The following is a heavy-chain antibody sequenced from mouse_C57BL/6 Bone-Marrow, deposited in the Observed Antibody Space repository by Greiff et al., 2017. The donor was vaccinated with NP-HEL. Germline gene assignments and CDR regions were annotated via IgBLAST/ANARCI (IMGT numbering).Heavy chain of an antibody. CDR3: ARPTYSSNRGAMDY. V-gene: IGHV5-6*01. Sequence: EVQVVESGGDLVKPGGSLKLSCAASGFTFSSYGMSWVRQTPDKRLEWVATISSGGSYTYYPDSVKGRFTISRDNAKNTLYLQMSSLKSEDTAMDYCARPTYSSNRGAMDYWGQGTSVTVSS. J-gene: IGHJ4*01. D-gene: IGHD2-5*01. CDR1: GFTFSSYG. CDR2: ISSGGSYT.